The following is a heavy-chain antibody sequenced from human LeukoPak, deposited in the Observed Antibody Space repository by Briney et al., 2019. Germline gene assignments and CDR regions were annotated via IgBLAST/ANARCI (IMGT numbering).Heavy chain of an antibody. CDR2: ISSSSSYT. CDR3: AKGGLYFPFDY. J-gene: IGHJ4*02. V-gene: IGHV3-11*05. D-gene: IGHD3-10*01. Sequence: GGSLRLSCAASGFTFSDYYMSWIRQAPGKGLEWVSYISSSSSYTNYADSVKGRFTISRDNSKNTLDLQMNSLRAEDTAVYYCAKGGLYFPFDYWGQGTLVTVSS. CDR1: GFTFSDYY.